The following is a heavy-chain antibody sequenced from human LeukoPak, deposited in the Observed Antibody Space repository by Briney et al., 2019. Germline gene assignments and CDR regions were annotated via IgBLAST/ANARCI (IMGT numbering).Heavy chain of an antibody. CDR1: GFTFGDYA. CDR2: IRSKAYGGTT. CDR3: TRGRPTAASVISGYYYYYMDV. V-gene: IGHV3-49*04. J-gene: IGHJ6*03. D-gene: IGHD3-10*01. Sequence: PGGSLRLSCTASGFTFGDYAMSWVRQAPGKGLEWVGFIRSKAYGGTTEYAASVKGRFTISRDDSKSIAYLQMNSLKTEDTAVYYCTRGRPTAASVISGYYYYYMDVRGKGTTVTISS.